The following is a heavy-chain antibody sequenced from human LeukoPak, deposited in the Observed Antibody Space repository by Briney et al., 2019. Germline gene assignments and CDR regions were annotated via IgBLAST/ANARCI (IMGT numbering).Heavy chain of an antibody. CDR1: GFSLSTSGVG. Sequence: SGPTLVNPTQTLTLTCTFSGFSLSTSGVGVGWIRQPPGKALEWLALIYWNDDKRYSPSLESRLTITKDTSKNEVVLTMTNMDPVDSATYYCARQIFGVVENDVDYFFDYWGQGTLVTVSS. J-gene: IGHJ4*02. D-gene: IGHD3-3*01. CDR3: ARQIFGVVENDVDYFFDY. CDR2: IYWNDDK. V-gene: IGHV2-5*01.